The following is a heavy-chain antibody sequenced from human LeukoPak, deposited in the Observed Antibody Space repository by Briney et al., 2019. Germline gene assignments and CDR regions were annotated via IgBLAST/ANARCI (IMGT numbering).Heavy chain of an antibody. J-gene: IGHJ6*02. CDR1: GFTFSDYY. CDR3: AKARYYLGSGVPSLVMDV. Sequence: GGSLRLSCAASGFTFSDYYMSWLRQAPGKGLEWISYISTNGSTIYYADSVKGRFTISRDNAKSSLYLQMNSLRAEDTGEYYGAKARYYLGSGVPSLVMDVGGQGTTVTVSS. V-gene: IGHV3-11*01. D-gene: IGHD3-10*01. CDR2: ISTNGSTI.